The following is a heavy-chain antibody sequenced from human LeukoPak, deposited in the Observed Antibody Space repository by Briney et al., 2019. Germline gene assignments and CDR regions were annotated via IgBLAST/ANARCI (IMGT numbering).Heavy chain of an antibody. V-gene: IGHV3-33*01. Sequence: GGSLRLSCAASGFTFSSYGMYWVRQAPGKGLEWVAVIWYDGSNKYYADSVKGRFTISRDNSKNTLYLQMNSLRAEDTAVYYCASSNGGNSLYGMDVWGQGTTVTVSS. CDR1: GFTFSSYG. CDR2: IWYDGSNK. J-gene: IGHJ6*02. CDR3: ASSNGGNSLYGMDV. D-gene: IGHD4-23*01.